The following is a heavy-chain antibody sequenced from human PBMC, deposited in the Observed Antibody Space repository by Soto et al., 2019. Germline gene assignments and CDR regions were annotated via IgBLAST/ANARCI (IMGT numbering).Heavy chain of an antibody. CDR3: ARVPADYYDSSRYFDY. CDR2: IIPIFGTA. V-gene: IGHV1-69*06. Sequence: QVQLVQSGAEVKKPGSSVKVSCKASGGTFSSYAISWVRQAPGQGLEWMGGIIPIFGTANYAQKFQGRVTITADKSTSTAYLELSSLRSEDTAVYYCARVPADYYDSSRYFDYWGQGTLVTVSS. D-gene: IGHD3-22*01. CDR1: GGTFSSYA. J-gene: IGHJ4*02.